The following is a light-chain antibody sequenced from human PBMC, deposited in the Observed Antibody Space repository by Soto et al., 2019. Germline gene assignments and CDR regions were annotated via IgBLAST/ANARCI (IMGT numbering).Light chain of an antibody. J-gene: IGLJ2*01. CDR1: SSDVGAYSY. Sequence: QSALTQPPSASGSPGQSVTISCTGTSSDVGAYSYVSWYQQHPGKAPKLMIYEVSKRPSGVPDRFSGSKSGNTASLTVSGLQAEDEADYYCNSYAGSNNFVVFGGGTKLTVL. CDR2: EVS. V-gene: IGLV2-8*01. CDR3: NSYAGSNNFVV.